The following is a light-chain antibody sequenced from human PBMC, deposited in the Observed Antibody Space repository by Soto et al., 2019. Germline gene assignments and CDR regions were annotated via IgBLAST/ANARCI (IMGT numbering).Light chain of an antibody. J-gene: IGKJ1*01. CDR1: QSVSSSY. CDR3: QHYGSSQWT. V-gene: IGKV3-20*01. Sequence: EIVLTQSPGTLSLSPGERATLSCRAGQSVSSSYLAWYQQKPGQAPRLLIYGASTRATGIPDRFSGSGSGTDFTLTISRLEPEDFAVYYCQHYGSSQWTFGQGTKVEIK. CDR2: GAS.